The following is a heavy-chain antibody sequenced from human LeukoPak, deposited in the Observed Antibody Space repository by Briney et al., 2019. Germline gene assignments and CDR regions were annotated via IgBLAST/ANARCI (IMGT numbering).Heavy chain of an antibody. CDR2: IHYTGAT. Sequence: PSETLSLTCAISGGSFTGYYWSWIRQSPGKGLEWIAEIHYTGATSYKPSLKSRVTISGDTSENQFSLRLSSVTAVDTAVYYCARGILGDYYFDLWGRGTLVTVSS. CDR1: GGSFTGYY. CDR3: ARGILGDYYFDL. D-gene: IGHD3-16*01. J-gene: IGHJ2*01. V-gene: IGHV4-34*01.